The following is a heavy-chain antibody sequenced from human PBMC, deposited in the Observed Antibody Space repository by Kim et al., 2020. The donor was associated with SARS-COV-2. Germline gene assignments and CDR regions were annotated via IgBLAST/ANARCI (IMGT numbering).Heavy chain of an antibody. CDR1: GNSFTNYW. D-gene: IGHD3-10*01. CDR3: ARHSPPYPYGFGDWFDP. Sequence: GESLKISCKGSGNSFTNYWINWVRQMPGKGLQWLGTIDPSDSHTNYSPSFQGHVTISADKSISTAYLQWSSLKASDTAMYYCARHSPPYPYGFGDWFDPWGQGTQVTVSS. J-gene: IGHJ5*02. CDR2: IDPSDSHT. V-gene: IGHV5-10-1*01.